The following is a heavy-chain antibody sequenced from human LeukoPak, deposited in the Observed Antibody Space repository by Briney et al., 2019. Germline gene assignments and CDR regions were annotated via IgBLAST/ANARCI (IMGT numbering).Heavy chain of an antibody. CDR2: ISHSGST. D-gene: IGHD2-8*01. Sequence: SETLSLTCTVSGYSISSGYYWGWIRQPPGKGLEWIATISHSGSTYYNPSLKSRVTISVDMSKNQFSLQLSSVTAADTAVYYCGRGERGVDYWGQGTLVTVSS. J-gene: IGHJ4*02. CDR1: GYSISSGYY. V-gene: IGHV4-38-2*02. CDR3: GRGERGVDY.